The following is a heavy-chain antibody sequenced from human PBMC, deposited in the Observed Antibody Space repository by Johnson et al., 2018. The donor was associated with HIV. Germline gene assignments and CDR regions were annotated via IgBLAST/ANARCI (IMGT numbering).Heavy chain of an antibody. CDR2: ISGGST. D-gene: IGHD3-22*01. V-gene: IGHV3-38-3*01. J-gene: IGHJ3*02. CDR1: GFTVSSNE. Sequence: VQLVESRGVLVQPGGSLRLSCAASGFTVSSNEMSWVRQAPGKGLEWVSSISGGSTYYADSRKGRFTISRDNSKNTVFLQMNSLRAEDTAVYYCAREAHYYDSSGLKRGAVDIWGQGTMVTVSS. CDR3: AREAHYYDSSGLKRGAVDI.